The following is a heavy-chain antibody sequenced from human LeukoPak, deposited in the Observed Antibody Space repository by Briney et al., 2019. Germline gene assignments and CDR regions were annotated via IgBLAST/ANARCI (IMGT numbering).Heavy chain of an antibody. CDR2: IYTSGST. D-gene: IGHD3-22*01. Sequence: SETLSLTCTVSGGSISSYYWSWIRQPAGKGLEWIGRIYTSGSTNYNPSLKSRVTMSVDTSKNQFSLKLSSVTAADTAVYYCARDRYYYDSSGINYFDYWGQGTLVTVSS. CDR1: GGSISSYY. V-gene: IGHV4-4*07. CDR3: ARDRYYYDSSGINYFDY. J-gene: IGHJ4*02.